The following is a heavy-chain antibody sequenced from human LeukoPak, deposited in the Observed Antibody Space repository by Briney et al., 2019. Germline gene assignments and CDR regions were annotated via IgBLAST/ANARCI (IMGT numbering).Heavy chain of an antibody. D-gene: IGHD6-19*01. J-gene: IGHJ4*02. CDR3: ANQRKWYSSGWYIFDY. CDR1: GFTFSNFA. Sequence: GGSLRLSCAASGFTFSNFAMSWVRQPPGKGLEWVSTISGGGSSTLYADSVKGRFTISRDNSRDNSKNTLYLQMNSLRAEDTAVYYCANQRKWYSSGWYIFDYWGQGTLVTVSS. V-gene: IGHV3-23*01. CDR2: ISGGGSST.